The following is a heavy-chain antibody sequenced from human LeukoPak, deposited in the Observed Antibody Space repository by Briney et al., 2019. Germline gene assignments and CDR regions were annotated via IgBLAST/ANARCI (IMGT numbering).Heavy chain of an antibody. CDR3: ARPHCSSTSCYTPGAFDI. J-gene: IGHJ3*02. V-gene: IGHV1-46*01. CDR1: GYTFSNFG. CDR2: INPSGGST. D-gene: IGHD2-2*02. Sequence: ASVKVSCKAAGYTFSNFGISWVRQAPGQGLEWMGIINPSGGSTSYAQKFQGRVTMTRDTSTSTVYMELSSLRSEDTAVYYCARPHCSSTSCYTPGAFDIWGQGTMVTVSS.